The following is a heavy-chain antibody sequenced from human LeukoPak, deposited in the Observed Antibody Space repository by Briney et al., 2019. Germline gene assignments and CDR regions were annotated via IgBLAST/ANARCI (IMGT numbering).Heavy chain of an antibody. D-gene: IGHD6-13*01. V-gene: IGHV3-9*01. J-gene: IGHJ1*01. CDR3: AKDAAAGTLVLIADYFQH. CDR2: ISWNSGSI. CDR1: GFTFDDYA. Sequence: PTGGSLRLSCAASGFTFDDYAMHWVRQAPGKGLEWVSGISWNSGSIGYVDSVKGRFTISRDNAKNSLYLQMNSLRAEDTALYYCAKDAAAGTLVLIADYFQHWGQGTLVTVSS.